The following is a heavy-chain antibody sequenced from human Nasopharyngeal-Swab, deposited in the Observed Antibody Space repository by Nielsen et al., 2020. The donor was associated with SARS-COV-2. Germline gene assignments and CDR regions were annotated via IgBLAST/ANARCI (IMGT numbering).Heavy chain of an antibody. CDR1: GGSFSGYY. D-gene: IGHD3-9*01. V-gene: IGHV4-34*01. Sequence: GSLRLSCAVYGGSFSGYYWSWIRQPPGKGLEWIGEINHSGSTNYNPSLKSRVTISVDTSKNQFSLKLSSVTAADTAVYYCARARYFDWLNFDYWGQGTLVTVSS. CDR2: INHSGST. J-gene: IGHJ4*02. CDR3: ARARYFDWLNFDY.